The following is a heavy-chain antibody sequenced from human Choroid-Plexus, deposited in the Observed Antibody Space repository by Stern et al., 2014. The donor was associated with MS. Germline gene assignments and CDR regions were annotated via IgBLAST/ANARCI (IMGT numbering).Heavy chain of an antibody. CDR3: AKDRQYLTYFFDH. D-gene: IGHD2/OR15-2a*01. CDR2: VSYDGSNK. Sequence: VHLVESGGGVVQPGRPLRLSCVASGFTFGSCAMHWVRQAPGKGLVRVAGVSYDGSNKYYADSVKGRFTISRDNSQNTLYMQMSSLRPEDTAVYYCAKDRQYLTYFFDHWGQGSLVTVSS. J-gene: IGHJ5*02. CDR1: GFTFGSCA. V-gene: IGHV3-30*18.